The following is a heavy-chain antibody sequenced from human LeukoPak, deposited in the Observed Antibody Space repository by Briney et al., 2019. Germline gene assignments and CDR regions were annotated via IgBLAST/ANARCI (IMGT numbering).Heavy chain of an antibody. J-gene: IGHJ3*02. CDR3: ARQELGIVKHAFDI. D-gene: IGHD7-27*01. V-gene: IGHV5-51*01. CDR2: IYPGDSDT. Sequence: GESLKISYKGSGYSFTRYWIGWVRQMPGKGLEWMGIIYPGDSDTRYSPSFQGQVTISDDKSISTAYLQWSSLKASDTAMYYCARQELGIVKHAFDIWGQGTMVTVSS. CDR1: GYSFTRYW.